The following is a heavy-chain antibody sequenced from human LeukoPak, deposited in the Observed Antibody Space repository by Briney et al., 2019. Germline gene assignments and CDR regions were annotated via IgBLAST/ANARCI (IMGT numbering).Heavy chain of an antibody. Sequence: SETLSLTCAVSGGSISSNSYYWGWIRQPPGKGLECIGSIYYSGSTYYNPSLKSRVSISVDTSKNQFSLKLSSVTAADTAVYFCARVYYGRSYDYWYFDLWGRGTLVTVSS. D-gene: IGHD3-10*01. CDR1: GGSISSNSYY. J-gene: IGHJ2*01. CDR3: ARVYYGRSYDYWYFDL. CDR2: IYYSGST. V-gene: IGHV4-39*07.